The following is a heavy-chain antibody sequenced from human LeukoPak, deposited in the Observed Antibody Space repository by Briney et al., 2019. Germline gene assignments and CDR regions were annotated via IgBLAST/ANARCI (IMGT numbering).Heavy chain of an antibody. V-gene: IGHV3-74*01. CDR3: ATAGNYRFDY. D-gene: IGHD1-7*01. CDR1: GFTFRNDW. J-gene: IGHJ4*02. Sequence: PGRCLRLSFAAAGFTFRNDWVRSVRHAPREGLVWVSRINPDGSTINYADSVKGRFTISRDNAKNTLYLQMNSLRAEDTAVYYCATAGNYRFDYWGQGTLVTVSS. CDR2: INPDGSTI.